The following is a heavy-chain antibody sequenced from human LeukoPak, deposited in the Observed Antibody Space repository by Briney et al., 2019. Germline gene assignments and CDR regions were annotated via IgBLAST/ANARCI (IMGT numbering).Heavy chain of an antibody. J-gene: IGHJ5*02. V-gene: IGHV4-30-4*01. D-gene: IGHD4-17*01. Sequence: PSETLSLTCTVSGGSISSGDYYWSWIRQPPGKGLEWIGYIYYSGSTYYNPSLKSRVTISVDTPKNQFSLKLSSVTAADTAVYYCARDRTVTPNWFDPWGQGTLVTVSS. CDR3: ARDRTVTPNWFDP. CDR1: GGSISSGDYY. CDR2: IYYSGST.